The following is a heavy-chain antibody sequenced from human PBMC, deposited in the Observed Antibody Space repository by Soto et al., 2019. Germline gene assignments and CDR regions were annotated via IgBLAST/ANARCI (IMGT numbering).Heavy chain of an antibody. D-gene: IGHD5-18*01. V-gene: IGHV4-31*03. Sequence: QVQLQESGPGLVKPSQTLSLTCTVSGGSINSGGYCWSWIRQHPGKGLDWIGCISYGGRTSNNPSLESRVTISVDTSKNQSSLKLTSLTAAGTAVYYCSRGILVWGEGALITVSS. CDR1: GGSINSGGYC. CDR2: ISYGGRT. J-gene: IGHJ4*02. CDR3: SRGILV.